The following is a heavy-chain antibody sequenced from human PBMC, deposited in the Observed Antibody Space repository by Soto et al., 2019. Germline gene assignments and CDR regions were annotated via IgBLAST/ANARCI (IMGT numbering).Heavy chain of an antibody. CDR3: ARDLRAVAAPGFDY. CDR1: GFTFGSYA. Sequence: GGSLRLSCAASGFTFGSYAMHWVGQAPGKGLEWVAVISYDGSNKYYADSVKGRFTISRDNSKNTLYLQMNSLRAEDTAVYYCARDLRAVAAPGFDYWGQGTLVTVSS. J-gene: IGHJ4*02. D-gene: IGHD6-19*01. CDR2: ISYDGSNK. V-gene: IGHV3-30-3*01.